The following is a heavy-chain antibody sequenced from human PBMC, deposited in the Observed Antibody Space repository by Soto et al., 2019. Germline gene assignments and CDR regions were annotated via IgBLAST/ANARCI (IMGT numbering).Heavy chain of an antibody. Sequence: QVQLVESGGGVVQPGRSLRLSCAASGFTFSSYGIHWVRQAPGKGLEWVAVVSYDGDNKYYADSVKGRFSISRDNSKNTLCRQMNNLRSEDTAVYYWAKVPTPYRYSPSCFYYFDYWGQRTRVTVSS. V-gene: IGHV3-30*18. D-gene: IGHD3-16*02. CDR1: GFTFSSYG. CDR2: VSYDGDNK. J-gene: IGHJ4*02. CDR3: AKVPTPYRYSPSCFYYFDY.